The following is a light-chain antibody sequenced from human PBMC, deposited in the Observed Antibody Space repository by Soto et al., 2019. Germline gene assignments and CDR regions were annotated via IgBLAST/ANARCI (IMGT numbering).Light chain of an antibody. Sequence: QSALTQPASVSGSPGQSITISCTGTSGDIGGYNYVSWYQQHPGKAPKPMIYEVSNRPSGVSNRFSGSKSGNTASLTISGLQAEDEADYYCSSYTSSILVFGGGTKLTVL. V-gene: IGLV2-14*01. CDR1: SGDIGGYNY. J-gene: IGLJ3*02. CDR3: SSYTSSILV. CDR2: EVS.